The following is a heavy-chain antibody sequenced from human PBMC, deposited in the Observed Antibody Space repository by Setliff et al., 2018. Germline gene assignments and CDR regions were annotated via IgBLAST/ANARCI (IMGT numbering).Heavy chain of an antibody. J-gene: IGHJ4*02. CDR3: ARGGGYWSYFEF. D-gene: IGHD2-21*02. CDR2: VDYTGDT. CDR1: GGSISSYY. V-gene: IGHV4-59*01. Sequence: SETLSLTCTVFGGSISSYYWSWIRQPPGKELEWMAYVDYTGDTYYNPSLKSRISISIDTSKNQFSLNRSSVTAADTAVYYCARGGGYWSYFEFWGQGSPVTVSS.